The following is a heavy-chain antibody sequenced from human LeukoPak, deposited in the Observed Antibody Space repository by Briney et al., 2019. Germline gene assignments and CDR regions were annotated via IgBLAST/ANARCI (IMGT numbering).Heavy chain of an antibody. J-gene: IGHJ5*02. D-gene: IGHD3-3*01. CDR3: ARVWSGYYWGNWFDP. CDR2: IYYSGST. V-gene: IGHV4-31*03. Sequence: SETLSLTCTVSGGSISSGGYYWSWIRQHPGKGLEWIGYIYYSGSTYYNPSLKSRVTISVDTSKNQFSLKLSSVTAADTAVYYCARVWSGYYWGNWFDPWGQGTLVTVSS. CDR1: GGSISSGGYY.